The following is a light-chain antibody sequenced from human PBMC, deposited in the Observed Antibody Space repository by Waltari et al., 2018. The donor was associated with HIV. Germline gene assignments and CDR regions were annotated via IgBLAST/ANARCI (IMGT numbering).Light chain of an antibody. V-gene: IGLV1-40*01. J-gene: IGLJ3*02. CDR3: QSYDSSLSGWV. CDR1: SSNIGSGYD. Sequence: QSVLTQPPSVSGAPGQRVSISCSGGSSNIGSGYDVHWYQQFQGRAPKVLIYANTNRPSGVPDRFSGSKSGYSASLVITGLQAEDDADYYCQSYDSSLSGWVFGGGTKLTVL. CDR2: ANT.